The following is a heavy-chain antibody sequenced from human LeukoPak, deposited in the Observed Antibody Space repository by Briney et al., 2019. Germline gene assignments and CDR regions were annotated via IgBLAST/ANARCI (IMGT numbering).Heavy chain of an antibody. CDR1: GFSLSTSGVG. CDR3: AHARLLEWLLSFPYFDY. J-gene: IGHJ4*02. Sequence: SGPTLVKPTQTLTLTCTFSGFSLSTSGVGVGWIRQPPGKALEWLALIYWNDDKRYSPSLKSRLTITKDTSKNQVVLTMTNMDPVDTATYYCAHARLLEWLLSFPYFDYWGQGTLVTVSS. V-gene: IGHV2-5*01. D-gene: IGHD3-3*01. CDR2: IYWNDDK.